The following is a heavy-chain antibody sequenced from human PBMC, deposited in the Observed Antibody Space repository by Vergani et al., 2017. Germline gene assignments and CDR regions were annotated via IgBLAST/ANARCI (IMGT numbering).Heavy chain of an antibody. V-gene: IGHV3-21*01. J-gene: IGHJ4*02. D-gene: IGHD5-12*01. CDR2: ISSSSSYI. Sequence: EVQLVESGGGLVKPGGSLRLSCAASGFTFSSSSMNWVRQAPGKGLEWVSSISSSSSYIYYADSVKGRFTISRDNAKNSLYLQMNSLRAEDTAVYYCARRVDIVATIAFDYWGQGTLVTVSS. CDR3: ARRVDIVATIAFDY. CDR1: GFTFSSSS.